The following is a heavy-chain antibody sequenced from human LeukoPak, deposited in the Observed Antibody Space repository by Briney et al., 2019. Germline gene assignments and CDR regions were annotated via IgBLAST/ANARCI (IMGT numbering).Heavy chain of an antibody. V-gene: IGHV3-30*18. Sequence: GRSLRLSCAASGFTFTTFGIHWVRQAPGKGLEWVAAISPHGDIEYYTGSVKGRFTISRDNSKNMIYLQMDSLRGEDSAVYYCAKINNNDDYWGQGNLVTVSS. D-gene: IGHD1/OR15-1a*01. CDR3: AKINNNDDY. J-gene: IGHJ4*02. CDR1: GFTFTTFG. CDR2: ISPHGDIE.